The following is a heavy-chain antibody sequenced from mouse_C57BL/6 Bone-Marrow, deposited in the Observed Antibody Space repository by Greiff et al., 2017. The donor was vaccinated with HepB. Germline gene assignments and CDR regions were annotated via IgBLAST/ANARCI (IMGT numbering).Heavy chain of an antibody. D-gene: IGHD2-2*01. CDR3: ARWLLRRLRPRSAMDY. CDR1: GYTFTSYT. CDR2: INPSSGYT. V-gene: IGHV1-4*01. Sequence: QVQLQQSGAELARPGASVKMSCKASGYTFTSYTMHWVKQRPGQGLEWIGYINPSSGYTKYNQKFKDKATLTADKSSSTAYMQLSSLTSEGSAVYYCARWLLRRLRPRSAMDYWGQGTSVTVSS. J-gene: IGHJ4*01.